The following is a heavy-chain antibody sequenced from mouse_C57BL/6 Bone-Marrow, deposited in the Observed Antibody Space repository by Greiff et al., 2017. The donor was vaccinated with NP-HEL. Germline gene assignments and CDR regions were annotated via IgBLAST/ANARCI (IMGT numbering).Heavy chain of an antibody. Sequence: VQLQQPGAELVMPGASVKLSCKASGYTFTSYWMHWVKQRPGQGLEWIGEIDPSDSYTNYNQKFKGKSTLTVDKSSSTAYMQLSSRTSEDSAVYYCANLRSYWYFDVWGTGTTVTVSS. D-gene: IGHD5-1*01. V-gene: IGHV1-69*01. CDR3: ANLRSYWYFDV. CDR2: IDPSDSYT. CDR1: GYTFTSYW. J-gene: IGHJ1*03.